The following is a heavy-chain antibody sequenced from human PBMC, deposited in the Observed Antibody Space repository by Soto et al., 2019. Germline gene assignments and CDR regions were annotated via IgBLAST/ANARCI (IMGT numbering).Heavy chain of an antibody. D-gene: IGHD3-10*01. CDR1: GFTFSSYA. CDR3: ARGADVLLWFGEPGAYYGMDV. Sequence: GGSLRLSCAASGFTFSSYAMHWVRQAPGKGLEWVAVISYDGSNKYYADSVKGRFTISRDNSKNTLYLQMNSLRAEDTAVYYCARGADVLLWFGEPGAYYGMDVWGQGTTVTVSS. J-gene: IGHJ6*02. CDR2: ISYDGSNK. V-gene: IGHV3-30-3*01.